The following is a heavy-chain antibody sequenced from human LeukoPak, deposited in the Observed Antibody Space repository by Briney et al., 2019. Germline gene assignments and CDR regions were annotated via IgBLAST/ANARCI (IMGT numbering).Heavy chain of an antibody. CDR2: INWNGGST. D-gene: IGHD6-13*01. J-gene: IGHJ4*02. V-gene: IGHV3-20*04. CDR3: ARTYSSSWFFDY. Sequence: PGGSLRLSRAASGFTFDDYGMSWVRQAPGKGLEWVSGINWNGGSTGYADSVKGRFTISRDNARNSLYLQMNSLRAEDTALYYCARTYSSSWFFDYWGQGTLVTVSS. CDR1: GFTFDDYG.